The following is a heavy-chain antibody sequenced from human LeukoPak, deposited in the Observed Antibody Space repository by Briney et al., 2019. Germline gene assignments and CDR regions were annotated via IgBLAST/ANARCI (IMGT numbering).Heavy chain of an antibody. D-gene: IGHD1-7*01. CDR3: ARQEVELNWFDP. CDR2: ISGSGST. Sequence: SETLSLTCSVSGDSISYFYWSWIRQAAGKGLEWIGRISGSGSTDYNASLKSRVTMSVDTSKNQLSLKVISVTAADTAVYYCARQEVELNWFDPWGQGTLVTVSS. CDR1: GDSISYFY. J-gene: IGHJ5*02. V-gene: IGHV4-4*07.